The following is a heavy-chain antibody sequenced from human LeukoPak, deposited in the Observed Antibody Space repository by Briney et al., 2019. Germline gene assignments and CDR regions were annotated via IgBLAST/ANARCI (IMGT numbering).Heavy chain of an antibody. CDR3: ARDSRALWFGELLKNNRFDP. CDR2: ISYDGSNK. J-gene: IGHJ5*02. CDR1: GFTFSSYA. Sequence: PGRSLRLSCAASGFTFSSYAMHWVRQAPGKGLEWVAVISYDGSNKYYADSVKGRLTISRDNSKNTLYLQMNSLRAEDTAVYYCARDSRALWFGELLKNNRFDPWGQGTLVTVSS. V-gene: IGHV3-30*04. D-gene: IGHD3-10*01.